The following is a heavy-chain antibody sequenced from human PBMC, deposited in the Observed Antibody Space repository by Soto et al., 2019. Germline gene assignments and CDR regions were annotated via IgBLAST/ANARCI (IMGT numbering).Heavy chain of an antibody. J-gene: IGHJ4*02. D-gene: IGHD3-10*01. CDR1: GFTFSSNA. V-gene: IGHV3-23*01. CDR2: ISGSGGST. Sequence: PGGSLRLSCAASGFTFSSNAMSWVRQAPGKGLEWVSAISGSGGSTYYADSVKGRFTISRDDSKNTLYLQMNSLRAEDTAVYYWARSLRGVIIDFDSWGQGTLVTVSS. CDR3: ARSLRGVIIDFDS.